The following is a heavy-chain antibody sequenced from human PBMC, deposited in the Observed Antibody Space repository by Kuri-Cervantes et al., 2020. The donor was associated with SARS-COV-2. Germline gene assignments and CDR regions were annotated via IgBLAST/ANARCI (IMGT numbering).Heavy chain of an antibody. CDR2: ISSSSSTI. Sequence: GGSLRLSCAASGFTFSSYSMNWVRQAPGKGLEWVSYISSSSSTIYYADSVKGRFTISRDNAKNSLYLQMNSLRAEDTAVYYCARDSPVKSRLLPLGSGAFDIWGQGTMVTVSS. CDR1: GFTFSSYS. V-gene: IGHV3-48*01. D-gene: IGHD2-15*01. CDR3: ARDSPVKSRLLPLGSGAFDI. J-gene: IGHJ3*02.